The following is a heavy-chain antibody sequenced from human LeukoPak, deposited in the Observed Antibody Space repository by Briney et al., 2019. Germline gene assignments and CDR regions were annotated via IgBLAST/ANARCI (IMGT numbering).Heavy chain of an antibody. CDR1: GGAFSGYY. D-gene: IGHD1-26*01. CDR2: INHSGST. Sequence: SETLSLTCAVYGGAFSGYYWSWIRQPPGKGLEWIGEINHSGSTNYNPSLKSRVTISVDTSKNQFSLKLSSVTAADTAVYYCARGSSGSYLLDYWGQGTLVTVSS. CDR3: ARGSSGSYLLDY. V-gene: IGHV4-34*01. J-gene: IGHJ4*02.